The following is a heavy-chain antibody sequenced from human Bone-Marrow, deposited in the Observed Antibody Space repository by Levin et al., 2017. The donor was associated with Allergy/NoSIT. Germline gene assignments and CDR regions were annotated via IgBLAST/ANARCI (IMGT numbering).Heavy chain of an antibody. CDR3: TTGLPSANYYDRSGYWGYPVEI. D-gene: IGHD3-22*01. CDR1: GFTFSDSW. CDR2: IKSKTDGGTT. J-gene: IGHJ3*02. V-gene: IGHV3-15*01. Sequence: GESLKISCAASGFTFSDSWTSWVRPAPGKGLEWLGRIKSKTDGGTTDYAAPVKGRFTISRDDSENMLSLQMHRLKTEDPAVYYCTTGLPSANYYDRSGYWGYPVEIWGQGTMVSVSS.